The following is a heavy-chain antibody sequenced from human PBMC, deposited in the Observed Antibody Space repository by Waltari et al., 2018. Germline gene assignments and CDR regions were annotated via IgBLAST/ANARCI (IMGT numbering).Heavy chain of an antibody. J-gene: IGHJ4*02. CDR1: GVTCRSYT. CDR3: AREWGVMVGTAGYYFDY. Sequence: EVQLVGSGGGLVKPGGSLGLCCAASGVTCRSYTMHWVRQAPGKGLEWVSAISSGSSYIYYADSVKGRFTISRDNAKNSLYLQMNSLRAEDTAVYYCAREWGVMVGTAGYYFDYWGQGTLVTVSS. CDR2: ISSGSSYI. D-gene: IGHD2-15*01. V-gene: IGHV3-21*01.